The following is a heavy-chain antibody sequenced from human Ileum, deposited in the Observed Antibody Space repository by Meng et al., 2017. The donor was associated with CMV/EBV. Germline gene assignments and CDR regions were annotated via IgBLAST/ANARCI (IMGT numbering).Heavy chain of an antibody. D-gene: IGHD2-2*01. CDR2: ISAADVDM. V-gene: IGHV3-23*01. CDR1: GFSFSSCG. CDR3: AKYALPFPRGDFDS. J-gene: IGHJ4*02. Sequence: AGGFSFSSCGRGWGRQAPGKGLEWLSGISAADVDMTYADSVKGRFTISRDKYKNTLFMQMNSLRVEDTAVYYCAKYALPFPRGDFDSWGQGTLVTVSS.